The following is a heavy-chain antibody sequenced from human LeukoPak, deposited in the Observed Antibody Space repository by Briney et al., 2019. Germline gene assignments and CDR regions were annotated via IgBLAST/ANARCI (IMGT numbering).Heavy chain of an antibody. J-gene: IGHJ4*02. CDR2: INSRSSAI. CDR3: AGASWFGEWVR. CDR1: GITSSTFS. Sequence: GGSLRLSGAASGITSSTFSSNWVRQAPGKGLEWLSYINSRSSAIYYADSVKGRFTMSRDNAKNSVYLQMSSLRDEDTAVYYCAGASWFGEWVRWGQGTLVTVSS. D-gene: IGHD3-10*01. V-gene: IGHV3-48*02.